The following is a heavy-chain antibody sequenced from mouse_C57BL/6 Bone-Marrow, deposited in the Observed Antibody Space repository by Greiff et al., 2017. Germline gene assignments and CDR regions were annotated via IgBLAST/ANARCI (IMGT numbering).Heavy chain of an antibody. V-gene: IGHV1-15*01. CDR3: TRDSFAD. Sequence: VQLQQSGAELVRPGASVTLSCKASGYTFTDYEMHWVKQTPVHGLEWIGAIDPETGGTAYNQKFKGKAILTADKASSTAYMELRSLTSEDSAVLYCTRDSFADWGQGTLVTVSA. J-gene: IGHJ3*01. CDR2: IDPETGGT. CDR1: GYTFTDYE.